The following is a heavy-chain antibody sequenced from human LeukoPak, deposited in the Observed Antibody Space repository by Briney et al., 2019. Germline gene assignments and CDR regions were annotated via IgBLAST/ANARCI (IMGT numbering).Heavy chain of an antibody. V-gene: IGHV3-21*06. CDR3: ARDGSGFYLYYYMDV. CDR1: GFTFTDYS. D-gene: IGHD6-25*01. CDR2: ISTVSTYT. Sequence: PGRTLRLSCAPSGFTFTDYSMNWVRQAPGKGLEWVASISTVSTYTFYADSVKGRFSISRDNVRNLLYLQMSSLGAEDTAVYYCARDGSGFYLYYYMDVWGKGTTVTVSS. J-gene: IGHJ6*03.